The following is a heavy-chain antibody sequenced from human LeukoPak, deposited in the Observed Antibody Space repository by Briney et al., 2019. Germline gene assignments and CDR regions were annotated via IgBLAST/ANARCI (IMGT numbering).Heavy chain of an antibody. V-gene: IGHV1-2*02. CDR2: INPNSGGT. CDR3: ASVNYYYGSGSYSDY. CDR1: GYTFTGYY. Sequence: WASVKVSCRASGYTFTGYYMHWVRQAPGQGLEWMGWINPNSGGTNYAQKFQGGVTMTRDTSISTAYMELSRLRSDDTAVYYCASVNYYYGSGSYSDYWGQGTLVTVSS. J-gene: IGHJ4*02. D-gene: IGHD3-10*01.